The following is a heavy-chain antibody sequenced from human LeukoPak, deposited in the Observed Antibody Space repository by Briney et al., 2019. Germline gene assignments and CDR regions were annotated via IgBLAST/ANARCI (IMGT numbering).Heavy chain of an antibody. Sequence: GGSLRLSCAASGFTFSSYAMHWVRQAPGKGLEWVAVISYDGSNKYYADSVKGRFTISRDNSKNTLYLQMNSLRAEDTAVYYCVRGLGSSSSSGYWGQGTLVTVSS. J-gene: IGHJ4*02. CDR3: VRGLGSSSSSGY. D-gene: IGHD6-6*01. V-gene: IGHV3-30-3*01. CDR1: GFTFSSYA. CDR2: ISYDGSNK.